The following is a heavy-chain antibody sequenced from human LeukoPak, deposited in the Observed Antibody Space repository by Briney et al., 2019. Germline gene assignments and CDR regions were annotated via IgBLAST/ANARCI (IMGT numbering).Heavy chain of an antibody. D-gene: IGHD3-22*01. V-gene: IGHV4-4*02. J-gene: IGHJ4*02. CDR2: MYLSGTT. CDR1: GDSINSLDL. CDR3: AGLVGRYSSGLYYYYFDY. Sequence: SGTLSLTCTVSGDSINSLDLWSWVRQPPGKGLEWIGEMYLSGTTHSNPSVKSRVNISIDKSKNQFFLNLSSVTAADTAVYYCAGLVGRYSSGLYYYYFDYWGQGTLVTVSS.